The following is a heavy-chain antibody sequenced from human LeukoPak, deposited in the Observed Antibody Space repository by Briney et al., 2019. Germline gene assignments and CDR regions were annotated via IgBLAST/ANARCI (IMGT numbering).Heavy chain of an antibody. V-gene: IGHV1-46*01. D-gene: IGHD3-10*01. J-gene: IGHJ3*02. CDR2: INPSGGST. CDR1: GYTFTSYY. CDR3: AREVNVLLWFGELSRDAFDI. Sequence: GASVKVSCKASGYTFTSYYMHWVRQAPGQGLEWMGIINPSGGSTSYAQKFQGRVTMTRDMSTSTVYMELSSLRSEDTAVYYCAREVNVLLWFGELSRDAFDIWGQGTMVTVSS.